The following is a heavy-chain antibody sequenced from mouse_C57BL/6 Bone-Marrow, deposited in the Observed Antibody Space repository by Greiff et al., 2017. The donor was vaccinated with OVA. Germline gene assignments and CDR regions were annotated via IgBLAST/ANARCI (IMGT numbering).Heavy chain of an antibody. J-gene: IGHJ1*03. CDR3: AVVARYFDV. Sequence: QVQLQPSGPELVKPGASVKLSCKASGYTFTSYDINWVKQRPGQGLEWIGWMYPRDGSTKYNEKFKGKATLTVDTSSSTAYMELHSLTSEDSAVYFCAVVARYFDVWGTGTTVTVSS. CDR1: GYTFTSYD. V-gene: IGHV1-85*01. CDR2: MYPRDGST. D-gene: IGHD1-1*01.